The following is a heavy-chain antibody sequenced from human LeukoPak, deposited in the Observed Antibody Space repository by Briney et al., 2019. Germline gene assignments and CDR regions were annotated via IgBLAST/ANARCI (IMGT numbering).Heavy chain of an antibody. CDR2: IRYDGSNK. V-gene: IGHV3-30*02. J-gene: IGHJ4*02. CDR3: ARDYRDYGSYHDY. Sequence: GGSLRLSCAASGFTFSSYGMHWVRQAPGKGLEWVAFIRYDGSNKYYADSVKGRFTISRDNAKNSLYLQMNSLRAEDTAVYYCARDYRDYGSYHDYWGQGTLVTVSS. D-gene: IGHD1-26*01. CDR1: GFTFSSYG.